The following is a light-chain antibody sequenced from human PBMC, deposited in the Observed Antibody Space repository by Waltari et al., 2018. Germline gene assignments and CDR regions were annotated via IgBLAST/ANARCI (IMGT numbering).Light chain of an antibody. J-gene: IGKJ1*01. Sequence: DIVVTQSPDSLAVSLGDRVTLNCQPSHSVFKPYNNRNYLGWFQQKPGQPPKLLIYWASTRESGVPDRFSGSGSGTDFTLTISSLQAEDVAVYYCQQYYDNWTFGQGTKVEIK. CDR1: HSVFKPYNNRNY. V-gene: IGKV4-1*01. CDR3: QQYYDNWT. CDR2: WAS.